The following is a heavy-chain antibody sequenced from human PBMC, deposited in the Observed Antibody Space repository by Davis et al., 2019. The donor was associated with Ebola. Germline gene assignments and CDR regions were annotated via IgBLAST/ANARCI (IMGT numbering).Heavy chain of an antibody. D-gene: IGHD6-13*01. Sequence: GESLKISCAASGFIFNNYAMTWVRQAPGKGLEWVSSISSSSSYIYYADSVKGRFTISRDNAKNSLYLQMNSLRAEDTAVYYCARDRGTAGHSYGMDVWGQGTTVTVSS. CDR3: ARDRGTAGHSYGMDV. V-gene: IGHV3-21*01. J-gene: IGHJ6*02. CDR2: ISSSSSYI. CDR1: GFIFNNYA.